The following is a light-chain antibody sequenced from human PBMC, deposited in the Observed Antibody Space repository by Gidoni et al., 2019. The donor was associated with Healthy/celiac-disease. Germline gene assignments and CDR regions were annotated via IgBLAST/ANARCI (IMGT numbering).Light chain of an antibody. V-gene: IGLV3-25*03. Sequence: SYELSQPPSVSVSPGQTARITCSGDALPKQYAYWYQQKPGQAPVLVIYKDSERPSGTPERFSGSSSGKTVTLTISGVQAEDEADYYCQSADSSGTYPRYVFGTGTKVTVL. J-gene: IGLJ1*01. CDR2: KDS. CDR1: ALPKQY. CDR3: QSADSSGTYPRYV.